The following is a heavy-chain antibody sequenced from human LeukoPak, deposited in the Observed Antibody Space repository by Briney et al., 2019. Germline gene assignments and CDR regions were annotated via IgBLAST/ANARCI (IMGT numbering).Heavy chain of an antibody. D-gene: IGHD4-17*01. CDR2: IYYSGST. Sequence: PSETLSLICTVCGGSISSYYWSWIRQPPGKGLEWIGYIYYSGSTNYNPSLKSRVTISVDTSKNQFSLKLSSVTAADTAVYYCATLTTTGQNDYWGQGTLVTVSS. J-gene: IGHJ4*02. CDR3: ATLTTTGQNDY. V-gene: IGHV4-59*08. CDR1: GGSISSYY.